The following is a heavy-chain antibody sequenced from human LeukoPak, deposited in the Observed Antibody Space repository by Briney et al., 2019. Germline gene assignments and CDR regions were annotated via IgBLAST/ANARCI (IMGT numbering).Heavy chain of an antibody. Sequence: KSSETLSLTCSVSGAAISSSDYYWGWIRHPPGKGLEWVGSIYHSGSTYYNPSLKSRVTISVDTSKNQFSLKFNSVTAADTAVYYCARVGIVLVIGSNWVDPWGQGTLVTVSS. CDR3: ARVGIVLVIGSNWVDP. CDR2: IYHSGST. CDR1: GAAISSSDYY. V-gene: IGHV4-39*07. D-gene: IGHD3-22*01. J-gene: IGHJ5*02.